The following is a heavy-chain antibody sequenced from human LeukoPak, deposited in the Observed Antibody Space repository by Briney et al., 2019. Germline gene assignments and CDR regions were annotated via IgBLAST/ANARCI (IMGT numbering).Heavy chain of an antibody. D-gene: IGHD6-13*01. CDR2: ISAYNGNT. Sequence: ASVKVSCKASGYTFTSYGISWVRQAPGQGLEWMGWISAYNGNTNYAQKLQGRVTMTTDTSTSTAYMELRSLRSDDTAVYYCARDYFRIGAAGTGDYWGQGTLVTVSS. J-gene: IGHJ4*02. V-gene: IGHV1-18*01. CDR3: ARDYFRIGAAGTGDY. CDR1: GYTFTSYG.